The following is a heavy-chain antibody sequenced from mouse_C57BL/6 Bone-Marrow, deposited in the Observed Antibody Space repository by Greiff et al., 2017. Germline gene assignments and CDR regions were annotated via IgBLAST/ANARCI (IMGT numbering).Heavy chain of an antibody. CDR2: IDPSDSYT. Sequence: QVQLQQPGAELVRPGTSVKLSCKASGYTFTSYWMHWVKQRPGQGLAWIGVIDPSDSYTNYNQKFKGKATLTVDTSSRTAYMQLSSLTSEDSAVYYCAKTFYYDYDGGYFDVGGTGTTVTVSS. CDR1: GYTFTSYW. J-gene: IGHJ1*03. D-gene: IGHD2-4*01. CDR3: AKTFYYDYDGGYFDV. V-gene: IGHV1-59*01.